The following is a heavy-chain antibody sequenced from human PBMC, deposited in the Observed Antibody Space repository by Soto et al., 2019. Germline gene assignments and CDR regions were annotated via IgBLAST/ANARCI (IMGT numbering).Heavy chain of an antibody. V-gene: IGHV3-23*01. J-gene: IGHJ4*02. CDR1: GFTFSSYA. CDR2: ISGSGGSA. CDR3: ATGYSGYDPFDY. Sequence: GGSLRLSCAASGFTFSSYAMTWVRQPPGKGLEWVSAISGSGGSAYYADSVKGRFTISRDNSKNTLYLQMNSLRAEDTAVYYCATGYSGYDPFDYWGQGTLVTVSS. D-gene: IGHD5-12*01.